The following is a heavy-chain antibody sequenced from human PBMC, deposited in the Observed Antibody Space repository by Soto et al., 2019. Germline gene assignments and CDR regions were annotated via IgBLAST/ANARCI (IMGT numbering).Heavy chain of an antibody. V-gene: IGHV1-8*01. Sequence: GASVKVSCKASGYTFTSYDINWVRQATGQGLEWMGWMNPNIDNTGYAQKFQGRVTMTRDTSISTAYMELSSLRSEDSAVYFCARGIKYGAYSRWFDPWGQGTLVTVSS. CDR3: ARGIKYGAYSRWFDP. D-gene: IGHD4-17*01. CDR1: GYTFTSYD. CDR2: MNPNIDNT. J-gene: IGHJ5*02.